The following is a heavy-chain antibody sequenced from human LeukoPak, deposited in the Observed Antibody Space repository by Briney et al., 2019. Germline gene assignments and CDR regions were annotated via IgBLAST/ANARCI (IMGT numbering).Heavy chain of an antibody. D-gene: IGHD6-19*01. Sequence: PGGSLRLSCAASGFTFSSYAMSWVRQAPGKGLEWVSAISGSGGSTYYADSVKGRFTISRDNSKNTLYLQMNNLRAEDTAVYYCAKGIAVAGTTNFDYWGQGTLVTVSS. J-gene: IGHJ4*02. CDR1: GFTFSSYA. V-gene: IGHV3-23*01. CDR2: ISGSGGST. CDR3: AKGIAVAGTTNFDY.